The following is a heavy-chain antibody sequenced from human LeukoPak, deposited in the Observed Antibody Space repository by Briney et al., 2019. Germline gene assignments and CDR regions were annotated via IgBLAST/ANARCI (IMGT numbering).Heavy chain of an antibody. Sequence: GGSLRLSCAASGFSFSSNTMNWVRQAPGKGLEWVSSISSSSTYIYYADSLKGRFTISRDNAKNSLYLQMNSLGAEDTAVYYCAKDRVAVAGTLGDYFDYWGQGTLVTVSS. J-gene: IGHJ4*02. CDR3: AKDRVAVAGTLGDYFDY. D-gene: IGHD6-19*01. V-gene: IGHV3-21*01. CDR2: ISSSSTYI. CDR1: GFSFSSNT.